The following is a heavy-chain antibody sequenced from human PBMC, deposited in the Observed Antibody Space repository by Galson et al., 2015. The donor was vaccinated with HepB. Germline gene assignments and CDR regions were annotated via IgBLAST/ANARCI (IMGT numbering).Heavy chain of an antibody. CDR3: ATRGRVVVPAAIRGNYYYGMDV. J-gene: IGHJ6*02. CDR1: GFTFSSYA. V-gene: IGHV3-23*01. D-gene: IGHD2-2*01. CDR2: ISGSGGST. Sequence: SLRLSCAASGFTFSSYAMSWVRQAPGKGLEWVSAISGSGGSTYYADSVKGRFTISRDNSKNTLYLQMNSLRAEDTAVYYCATRGRVVVPAAIRGNYYYGMDVWGQGTTVTVSS.